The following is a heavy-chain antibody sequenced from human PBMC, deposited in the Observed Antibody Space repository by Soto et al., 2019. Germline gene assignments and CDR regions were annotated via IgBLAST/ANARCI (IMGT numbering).Heavy chain of an antibody. CDR3: ARSAGTYYYYYGMDV. J-gene: IGHJ6*02. D-gene: IGHD6-13*01. V-gene: IGHV3-48*02. Sequence: GGSLRLSCAASGFTFSSYSMNWVRQAPGKGLEWVSYISSSSFTIYYADSVKGRFTISRDNAKNSLYLQMNSLRDEDTAVYYCARSAGTYYYYYGMDVWGQGTTVTVSS. CDR2: ISSSSFTI. CDR1: GFTFSSYS.